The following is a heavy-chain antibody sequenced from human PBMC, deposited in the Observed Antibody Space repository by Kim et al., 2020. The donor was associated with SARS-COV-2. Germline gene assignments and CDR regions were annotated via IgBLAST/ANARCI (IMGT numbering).Heavy chain of an antibody. Sequence: TSYAQKFQGRVTMTRDTSTSTVYMELSSLRSEDTAVYYCARALDGGSLDYWGQGTLVTVSS. CDR2: T. V-gene: IGHV1-46*01. D-gene: IGHD2-15*01. J-gene: IGHJ4*02. CDR3: ARALDGGSLDY.